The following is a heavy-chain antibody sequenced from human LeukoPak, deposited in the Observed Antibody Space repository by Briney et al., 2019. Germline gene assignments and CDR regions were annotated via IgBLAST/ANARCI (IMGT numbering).Heavy chain of an antibody. D-gene: IGHD3-22*01. Sequence: PGGSLRLSCAASGFTFSTYAMSWVRQAPGKGLEWVSSISGSGYSTYYADSVEGRFTISRDNFKSTLFLQMISLRAEDTAVYSCAKYYYDSSGYYDAAPLASWGEGTLVTVFS. CDR1: GFTFSTYA. CDR3: AKYYYDSSGYYDAAPLAS. J-gene: IGHJ4*02. V-gene: IGHV3-23*01. CDR2: ISGSGYST.